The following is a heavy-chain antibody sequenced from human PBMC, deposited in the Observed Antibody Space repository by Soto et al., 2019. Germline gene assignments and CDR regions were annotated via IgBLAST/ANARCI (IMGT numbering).Heavy chain of an antibody. CDR2: INAGNGNT. D-gene: IGHD6-6*01. Sequence: ASVNVSCKASGYTFTSYAMHWVRQAPGQRLEWMGWINAGNGNTKYSQKFQGRVTITRDTSASTAYMELSSLRSEDTAVYYCASMGVYSSSFFPWFDPWGQGTLVTVSS. V-gene: IGHV1-3*01. CDR3: ASMGVYSSSFFPWFDP. J-gene: IGHJ5*02. CDR1: GYTFTSYA.